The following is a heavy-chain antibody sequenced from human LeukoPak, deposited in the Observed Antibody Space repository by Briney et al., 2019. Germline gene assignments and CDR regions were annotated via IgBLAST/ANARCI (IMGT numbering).Heavy chain of an antibody. V-gene: IGHV3-23*01. CDR3: AKGTHSSANYLFDS. Sequence: AGGSLRLSCAASGFIFSNYAMSWVRQAPGKGPEWVSRIRGSGDDTNYAESVRGRFTITRDNSKNTLYLLMKSLSVEDTAVYYCAKGTHSSANYLFDSWGQGTLVTVSS. D-gene: IGHD2-2*01. CDR1: GFIFSNYA. CDR2: IRGSGDDT. J-gene: IGHJ4*02.